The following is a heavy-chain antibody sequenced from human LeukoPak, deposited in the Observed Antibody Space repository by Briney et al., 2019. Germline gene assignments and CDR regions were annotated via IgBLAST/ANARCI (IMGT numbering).Heavy chain of an antibody. J-gene: IGHJ4*02. CDR1: GYTLTELS. CDR2: FDPEDGET. V-gene: IGHV1-24*01. CDR3: ARGEYYYDSSGYSFDY. Sequence: ASVKVSCKVSGYTLTELSMHWVRQAPGKGLEWMGGFDPEDGETIYAQKFQGRVTMTRDTSISTAYMELSRLRSDDTAVYYCARGEYYYDSSGYSFDYWGQGTLVTVSS. D-gene: IGHD3-22*01.